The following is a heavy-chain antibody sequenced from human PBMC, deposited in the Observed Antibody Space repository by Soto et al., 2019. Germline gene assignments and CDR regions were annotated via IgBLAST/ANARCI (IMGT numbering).Heavy chain of an antibody. CDR2: ASHTGDN. V-gene: IGHV4-34*01. J-gene: IGHJ6*02. CDR1: GGSFSGWH. Sequence: QVQVQQWGAGLLKFSETLSLTCAVNGGSFSGWHWNWIRQPPGKGLEWIGDASHTGDNNYNPSLESRVTISVDRSRNQLSLKLTSVSAADTAVYYCARSRNLDVWGPGTTVTVSS. D-gene: IGHD1-1*01. CDR3: ARSRNLDV.